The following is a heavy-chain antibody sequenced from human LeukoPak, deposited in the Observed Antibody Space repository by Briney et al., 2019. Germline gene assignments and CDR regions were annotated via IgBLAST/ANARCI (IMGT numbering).Heavy chain of an antibody. Sequence: PSETLSLTCTVSGYSIRNYYYWSWIRQPPGKGLEWIGSIYQSGSTYYNPSLKSRVTISVDTSKNQFSLKVNSVSASDTAVYYCARAKYWNYVGYFDYWGQGTLVTVSS. J-gene: IGHJ4*02. CDR1: GYSIRNYYY. CDR3: ARAKYWNYVGYFDY. V-gene: IGHV4-38-2*02. D-gene: IGHD1-7*01. CDR2: IYQSGST.